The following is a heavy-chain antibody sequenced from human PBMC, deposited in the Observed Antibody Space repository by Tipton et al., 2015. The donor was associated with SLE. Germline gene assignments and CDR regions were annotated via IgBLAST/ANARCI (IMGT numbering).Heavy chain of an antibody. CDR2: INSDGSAA. D-gene: IGHD5-18*01. CDR3: VCGYRYGSDWFFDL. CDR1: GFTFRTNW. J-gene: IGHJ2*01. V-gene: IGHV3-74*01. Sequence: GSLRLSCAASGFTFRTNWMHWVRQAPGKGLVWVSRINSDGSAAAYADSVKGRFTVTRDNVKNTLSLQMNNLRAEDTAVYYCVCGYRYGSDWFFDLWGRGTLVTVSS.